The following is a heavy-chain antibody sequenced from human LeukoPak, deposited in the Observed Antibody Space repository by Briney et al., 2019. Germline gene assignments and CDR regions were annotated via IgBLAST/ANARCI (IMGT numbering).Heavy chain of an antibody. CDR1: AYSISSGYY. Sequence: PSETLSLTCTVSAYSISSGYYWGWIRQSPGKGLEWIGTIFHSGSTYYNPSLMSRLTISVDTSKNQFSLNLSSVTAADTAVYYCARVLQGYPDYWGQGTLVTVSS. D-gene: IGHD5-12*01. CDR3: ARVLQGYPDY. J-gene: IGHJ4*02. V-gene: IGHV4-38-2*02. CDR2: IFHSGST.